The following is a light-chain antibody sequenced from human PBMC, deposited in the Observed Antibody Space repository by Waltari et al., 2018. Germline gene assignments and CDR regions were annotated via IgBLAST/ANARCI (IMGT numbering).Light chain of an antibody. V-gene: IGKV2-28*01. CDR1: QSLLHSNGYKY. CDR3: MQALQTPMT. CDR2: LGS. Sequence: DIAMTQSPLSLPVTPGEPASISCRSSQSLLHSNGYKYLDWYLQKPGQYPQRLIYLGSNRASGVPDRFSGSGSGTDFTLKISRVEAEDVGVYYCMQALQTPMTFGQGTKVEIK. J-gene: IGKJ1*01.